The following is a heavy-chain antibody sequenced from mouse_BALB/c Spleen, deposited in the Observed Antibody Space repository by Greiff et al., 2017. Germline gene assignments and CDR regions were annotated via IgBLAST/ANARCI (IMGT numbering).Heavy chain of an antibody. D-gene: IGHD1-1*02. Sequence: EVQLVESGGGLVKLGGSLKLSCAASGFTFSSYYMSWVRQTPEKRLELVAAINSNGGSTYYPDTVKGRFTISRDNAKNTLYLQMSSLKSEDTAMYYCARHHGAAWFAYWGQGTLVTVSA. CDR2: INSNGGST. V-gene: IGHV5-6-2*01. CDR3: ARHHGAAWFAY. CDR1: GFTFSSYY. J-gene: IGHJ3*01.